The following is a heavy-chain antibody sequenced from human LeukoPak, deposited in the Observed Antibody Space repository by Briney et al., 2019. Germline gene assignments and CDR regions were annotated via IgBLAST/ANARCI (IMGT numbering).Heavy chain of an antibody. CDR1: GGSLSNYY. D-gene: IGHD2-15*01. J-gene: IGHJ4*02. CDR2: IFYSGST. Sequence: SETLSLTCTVSGGSLSNYYWSWIRQPPGKGLEWIGYIFYSGSTNYNPSLKSRVTISVDTSKNQFSLKLSSVTAADTAVYYCARDSPPAYCSSGSCYFDSWGQGALVTVSS. CDR3: ARDSPPAYCSSGSCYFDS. V-gene: IGHV4-59*12.